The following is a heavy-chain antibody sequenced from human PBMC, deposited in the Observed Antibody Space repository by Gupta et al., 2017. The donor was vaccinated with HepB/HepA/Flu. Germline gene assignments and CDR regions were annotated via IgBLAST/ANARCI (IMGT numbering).Heavy chain of an antibody. V-gene: IGHV1-69*04. J-gene: IGHJ6*02. D-gene: IGHD6-19*01. CDR2: IIPILGIA. CDR3: ARASSPAENPYIAVADLDYYYYYGMDV. Sequence: QVQLVQSGAEVKKPGSSVKVSCKASGGTFSSYAISWVRQAPGQGLEWMGRIIPILGIANYAQKFQGRVTITADKSTSTAYMELSSLRSEDTAVYYCARASSPAENPYIAVADLDYYYYYGMDVWGQGTTVTVSS. CDR1: GGTFSSYA.